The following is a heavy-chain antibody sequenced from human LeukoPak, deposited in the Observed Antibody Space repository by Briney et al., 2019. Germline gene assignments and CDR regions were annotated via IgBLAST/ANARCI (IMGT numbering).Heavy chain of an antibody. CDR2: MNPNSGNT. D-gene: IGHD5-18*01. V-gene: IGHV1-8*01. CDR3: ARTRRGYSYGYSYYYYYMDV. CDR1: GYTFTSYD. J-gene: IGHJ6*03. Sequence: ASVSVSCKASGYTFTSYDINWVRQATGQGLEWMGWMNPNSGNTGYTQKFQGRVTMTRNTSISTAYMELSSLRSEDTAVYYCARTRRGYSYGYSYYYYYMDVWGKGTTVTVYS.